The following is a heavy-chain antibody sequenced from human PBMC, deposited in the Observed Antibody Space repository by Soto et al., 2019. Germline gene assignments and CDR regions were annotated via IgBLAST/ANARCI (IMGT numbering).Heavy chain of an antibody. CDR1: GFSFSDYV. V-gene: IGHV3-33*01. CDR3: AREISYVSGGHLYYGMDV. D-gene: IGHD3-16*01. J-gene: IGHJ6*02. Sequence: CAASGFSFSDYVMHWVRQAPGKGLDWVAVMWYHGRDLFYADSVKGRFTISRDNSKNTLYLQMNSLRAEDTAVYYCAREISYVSGGHLYYGMDVLGQGTAVTVSS. CDR2: MWYHGRDL.